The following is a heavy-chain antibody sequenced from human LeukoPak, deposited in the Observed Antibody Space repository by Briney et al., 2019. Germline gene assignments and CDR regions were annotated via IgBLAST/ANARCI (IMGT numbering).Heavy chain of an antibody. V-gene: IGHV1-69*05. CDR2: IIPIFGTA. CDR3: ATTSGYCSSTSCYSPSSPDY. Sequence: AASVKVSCKASGGTFSSYAISWVRQASGQGLEWMGGIIPIFGTANYAQKFQGRVTITTDESTSTAYMELSSLRSEDTAVYYCATTSGYCSSTSCYSPSSPDYWGQGTLVTVSS. J-gene: IGHJ4*02. D-gene: IGHD2-2*02. CDR1: GGTFSSYA.